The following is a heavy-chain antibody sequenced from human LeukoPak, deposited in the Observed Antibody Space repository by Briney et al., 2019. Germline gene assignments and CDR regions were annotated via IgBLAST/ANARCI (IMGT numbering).Heavy chain of an antibody. V-gene: IGHV1-8*03. J-gene: IGHJ6*03. CDR3: ARSASSPGYYYYYYMDV. Sequence: EASVKVSCKASGYTLTSYDINWVRQATGQGLEWMGWMNPNSGNTGYAQKFQGRVTITRNTSISTAYMELSSLRSEDTAVYYCARSASSPGYYYYYYMDVWGKGTTVTVSS. D-gene: IGHD2-2*01. CDR2: MNPNSGNT. CDR1: GYTLTSYD.